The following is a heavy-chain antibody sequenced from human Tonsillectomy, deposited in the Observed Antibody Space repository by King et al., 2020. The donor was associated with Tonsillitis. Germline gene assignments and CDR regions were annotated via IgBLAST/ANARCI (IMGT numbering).Heavy chain of an antibody. CDR1: GFSLNTSGVG. Sequence: TLKESGPTLVKPTQTLTLTCTFSGFSLNTSGVGVGWIRQPPGKALEWLALVYWDDDKRYSPSLKSRLTITKDTSKNQVVLTMTNMDPVDTATYFCAHRHSTSDSGWVSGFDYWGQGTLVTVSS. J-gene: IGHJ4*02. V-gene: IGHV2-5*02. CDR2: VYWDDDK. CDR3: AHRHSTSDSGWVSGFDY. D-gene: IGHD2-15*01.